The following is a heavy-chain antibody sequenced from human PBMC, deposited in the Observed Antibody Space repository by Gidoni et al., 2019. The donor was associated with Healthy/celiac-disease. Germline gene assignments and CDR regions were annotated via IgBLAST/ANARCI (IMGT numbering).Heavy chain of an antibody. CDR3: ASVRFLEWLRD. J-gene: IGHJ4*02. D-gene: IGHD3-3*01. CDR1: GGSFSGYY. CDR2: INHSGST. Sequence: QVQLQQWGAGLLKPSETLSLTCAVYGGSFSGYYWSWIRQPPGKGLEWIGEINHSGSTNYNPSLKSRVTISVDTSKNQFSLKLSSVTAADTAVYYCASVRFLEWLRDWGQGTLVTVSS. V-gene: IGHV4-34*01.